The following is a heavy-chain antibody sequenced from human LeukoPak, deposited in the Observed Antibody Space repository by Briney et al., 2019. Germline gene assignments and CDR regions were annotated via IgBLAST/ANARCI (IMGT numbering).Heavy chain of an antibody. Sequence: SETLSLTCTVSGGSISSSSYYWGWIRQPPGKGLEWIGSIYYSGSTYYNPSLKSRVTISVDTSKNQFSLKLSSVTAADTAVYYCAKHGKSIALPVKDYFDYWGQGTLVTVSS. CDR1: GGSISSSSYY. V-gene: IGHV4-39*01. CDR3: AKHGKSIALPVKDYFDY. D-gene: IGHD6-6*01. CDR2: IYYSGST. J-gene: IGHJ4*02.